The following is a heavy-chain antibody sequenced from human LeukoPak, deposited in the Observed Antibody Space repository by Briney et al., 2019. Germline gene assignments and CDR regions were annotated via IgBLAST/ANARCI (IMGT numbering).Heavy chain of an antibody. V-gene: IGHV3-48*04. CDR1: GFTFSSYS. CDR2: ISSRSSSI. D-gene: IGHD6-19*01. Sequence: GGSLRLSCAASGFTFSSYSMNWVRQAPGKGLEWVPYISSRSSSIYYADSVKGRFTISRDNAKNSLYLQMNSLRAEDTAVYYCARDLSEPHWYSSGWSLDVWGQGTTVTVSS. CDR3: ARDLSEPHWYSSGWSLDV. J-gene: IGHJ6*02.